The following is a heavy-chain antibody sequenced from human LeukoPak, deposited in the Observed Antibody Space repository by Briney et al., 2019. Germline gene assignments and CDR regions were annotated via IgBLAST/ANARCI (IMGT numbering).Heavy chain of an antibody. CDR1: RFTLRGSA. D-gene: IGHD2-2*01. CDR2: IRSKANSYAT. J-gene: IGHJ6*02. Sequence: GGALRLSCAASRFTLRGSAMLGVRQASGKGREGVGRIRSKANSYATAYAASVKGRYTISRDDSMNTAYLQMNSLKTEDTAVYYCTRPRYCSSTSCSDMDVWGQGTTVTVSS. CDR3: TRPRYCSSTSCSDMDV. V-gene: IGHV3-73*01.